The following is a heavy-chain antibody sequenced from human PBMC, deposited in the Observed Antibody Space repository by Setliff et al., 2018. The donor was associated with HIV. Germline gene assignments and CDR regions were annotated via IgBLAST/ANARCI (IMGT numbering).Heavy chain of an antibody. Sequence: ASVKVSCKASGYTFTSYYMHWVRQAPGQGLEWMGIINPSSGSTTYAQKFQGRVTMTRDTSTSTVYMELSSLRSEDTAVYYCARERGATVLTYGMDVWGQGTTVTVSS. J-gene: IGHJ6*02. D-gene: IGHD1-26*01. CDR1: GYTFTSYY. CDR2: INPSSGST. CDR3: ARERGATVLTYGMDV. V-gene: IGHV1-46*01.